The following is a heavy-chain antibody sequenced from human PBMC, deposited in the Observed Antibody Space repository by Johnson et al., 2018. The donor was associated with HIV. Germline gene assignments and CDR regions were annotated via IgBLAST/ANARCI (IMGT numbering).Heavy chain of an antibody. D-gene: IGHD7-27*01. CDR1: GFTFNDHY. CDR2: ISSSGSTI. CDR3: AKDRVLGNQDDAFDM. Sequence: QVQLVESGGGVVRPGGSLRLSCAASGFTFNDHYMSWIRQAPGKGLEWVSYISSSGSTIYYADSVKGRFTISRDNAKNSLYLQMNSGRAEDTAVYYCAKDRVLGNQDDAFDMWGQGTMVTVSS. J-gene: IGHJ3*02. V-gene: IGHV3-11*04.